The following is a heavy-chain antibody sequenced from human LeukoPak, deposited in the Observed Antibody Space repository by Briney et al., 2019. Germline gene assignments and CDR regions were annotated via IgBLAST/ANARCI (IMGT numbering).Heavy chain of an antibody. Sequence: GGSLRLSCAASGFTFSSYTMNWVRQAPGKGLEWVSFITSSSTYIYYADSVKGRFTISRDNAKNSLYLQMNSLRAEDTAVYYCAKDLLDTWAPDYWGQGTLVTVSS. CDR2: ITSSSTYI. CDR1: GFTFSSYT. D-gene: IGHD3-3*01. V-gene: IGHV3-21*01. CDR3: AKDLLDTWAPDY. J-gene: IGHJ4*02.